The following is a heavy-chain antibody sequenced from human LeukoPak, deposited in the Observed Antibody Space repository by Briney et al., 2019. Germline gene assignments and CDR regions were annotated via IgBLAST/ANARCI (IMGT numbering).Heavy chain of an antibody. V-gene: IGHV3-23*01. Sequence: GGSLRLSCSASGFTFSTYAMNWVRQAPGKGLEWVSAISGSGGNTYYADSVKGRFTISRDNSKNTLYLQMNSLRAEDTAVYYCARDPLGDSTYYFDYWGQGTLVTVSS. CDR2: ISGSGGNT. CDR1: GFTFSTYA. D-gene: IGHD2-21*01. J-gene: IGHJ4*02. CDR3: ARDPLGDSTYYFDY.